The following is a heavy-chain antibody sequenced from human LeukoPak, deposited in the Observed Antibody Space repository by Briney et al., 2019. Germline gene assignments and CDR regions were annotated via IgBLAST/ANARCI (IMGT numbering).Heavy chain of an antibody. D-gene: IGHD3-22*01. V-gene: IGHV3-23*01. J-gene: IGHJ4*02. Sequence: PGGSLSLSCAVSGFPFSGYAMGWVRQSPGKGLEWVSAISGSSGSTLYADSVKGRFTISRDNSKNSLYLQMNSLRAEDTAVYYCANLRDFYDSTGYSRFPYWGQGTLVTVSS. CDR3: ANLRDFYDSTGYSRFPY. CDR1: GFPFSGYA. CDR2: ISGSSGST.